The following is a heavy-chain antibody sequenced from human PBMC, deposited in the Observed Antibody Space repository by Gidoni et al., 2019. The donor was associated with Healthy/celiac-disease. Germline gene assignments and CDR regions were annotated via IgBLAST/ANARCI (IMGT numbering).Heavy chain of an antibody. CDR1: GFTFSDYY. J-gene: IGHJ5*02. CDR3: ARDANHYGDYTGFDP. V-gene: IGHV3-11*06. Sequence: QVQLVESGGGLVKPGGSLRLSCAASGFTFSDYYMSWIRQAPGKGLEWVSYISSSSSYTNYADSVKGRFTISRDNAKNSLYLQMNSLRAEDTAVYYCARDANHYGDYTGFDPWGQGTLVTVSS. CDR2: ISSSSSYT. D-gene: IGHD4-17*01.